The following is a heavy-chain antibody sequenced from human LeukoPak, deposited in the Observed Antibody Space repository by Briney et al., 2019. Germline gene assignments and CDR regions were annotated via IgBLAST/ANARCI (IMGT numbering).Heavy chain of an antibody. CDR3: AKASNYDYLWGSQQIGYYFDH. Sequence: PGGSLRLSCEASGFTFNNYAMRWVREAPGKDLEWVSGISWDRGTTGYGDYVKGRFTISRDNAKNTLYLQMSSLRAEDTALYYCAKASNYDYLWGSQQIGYYFDHWGRGILVTVSS. CDR2: ISWDRGTT. CDR1: GFTFNNYA. J-gene: IGHJ4*02. D-gene: IGHD3-16*01. V-gene: IGHV3-9*01.